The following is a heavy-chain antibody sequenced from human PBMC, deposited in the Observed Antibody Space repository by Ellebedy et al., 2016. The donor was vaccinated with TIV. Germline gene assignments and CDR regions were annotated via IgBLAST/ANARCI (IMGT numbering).Heavy chain of an antibody. V-gene: IGHV3-7*01. Sequence: GGSLRLXXAASGFTFSNYWMNWVRQAPGKGLEWVANIKEGGTKRYYVDSVKGRFTISRDNAKNSLYLQMNSLRVEDTAVYYCGRAMDVWGKGTTVTVSS. CDR2: IKEGGTKR. CDR1: GFTFSNYW. CDR3: GRAMDV. J-gene: IGHJ6*04.